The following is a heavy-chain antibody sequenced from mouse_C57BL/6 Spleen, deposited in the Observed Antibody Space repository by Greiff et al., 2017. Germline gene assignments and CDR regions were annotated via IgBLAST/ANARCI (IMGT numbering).Heavy chain of an antibody. CDR1: GYTFTDYE. Sequence: VQLQQSGAELVRPGASVTLSCKASGYTFTDYEMHWVKQTPVHGLEWIGAIDPETGGTAYNQKFKGKAILTADKSSSTAYMELRSLTSEDSAVYYCTRYHGKGLKYFDYWGQGTTLTVSS. CDR3: TRYHGKGLKYFDY. CDR2: IDPETGGT. V-gene: IGHV1-15*01. J-gene: IGHJ2*01.